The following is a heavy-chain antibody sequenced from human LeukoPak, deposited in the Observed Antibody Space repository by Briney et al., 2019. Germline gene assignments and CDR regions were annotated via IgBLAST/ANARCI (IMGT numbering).Heavy chain of an antibody. CDR3: ARGRGTTSSNFDY. J-gene: IGHJ4*02. CDR2: INPNNGGT. Sequence: ASVEVSCKASGYTFTGYYMHWVRQAPGQGLEWMGWINPNNGGTNYAQKFQGRVTMTRDTSISTAYMELRRPTSDGTAVYYCARGRGTTSSNFDYWGQGTLVTVPS. CDR1: GYTFTGYY. V-gene: IGHV1-2*02. D-gene: IGHD2-2*01.